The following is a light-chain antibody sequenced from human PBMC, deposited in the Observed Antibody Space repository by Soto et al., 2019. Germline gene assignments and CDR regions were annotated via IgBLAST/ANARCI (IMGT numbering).Light chain of an antibody. J-gene: IGLJ3*02. V-gene: IGLV2-14*01. CDR3: SSYTSSSTWV. CDR2: EVS. Sequence: QSALTQPASVSGSPGQSITISCTGTSSDVGGYNYVSWFQQHPDKAPKLIIYEVSNRPSGVSNRFSGSKSGNTASLTISGLQAEDEADYYCSSYTSSSTWVFGGGTQLTVL. CDR1: SSDVGGYNY.